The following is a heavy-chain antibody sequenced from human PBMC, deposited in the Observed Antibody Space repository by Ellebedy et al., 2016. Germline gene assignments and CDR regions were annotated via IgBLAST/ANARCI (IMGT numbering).Heavy chain of an antibody. CDR2: ISSDGSST. V-gene: IGHV3-74*01. Sequence: LSLTCAASGFTFSSYWMHWVRQAPGKGLVWVSRISSDGSSTSYADSVKGRFTISRDNAKNTLYLQMNSLRAEDTAVYYCASGIATAVYWGQGTLVTVSS. CDR1: GFTFSSYW. CDR3: ASGIATAVY. D-gene: IGHD6-13*01. J-gene: IGHJ4*02.